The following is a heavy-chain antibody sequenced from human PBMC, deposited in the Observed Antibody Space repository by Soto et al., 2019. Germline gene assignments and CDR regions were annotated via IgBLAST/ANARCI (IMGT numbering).Heavy chain of an antibody. CDR1: ESTLSSHW. Sequence: EVQLVESGGGLVQPEGSLRLSCTASESTLSSHWMHWVRQAPGKGLVWVSRINSDGSSTTYADSVKGRFTISRDNAKNTKYLQMNILRAEDRAVYYCARGLEEWGRPRVIWGQGTLVTVSS. V-gene: IGHV3-74*03. CDR2: INSDGSST. J-gene: IGHJ3*02. D-gene: IGHD3-16*01. CDR3: ARGLEEWGRPRVI.